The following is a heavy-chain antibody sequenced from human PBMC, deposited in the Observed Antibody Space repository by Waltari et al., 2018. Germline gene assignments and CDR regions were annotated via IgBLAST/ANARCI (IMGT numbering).Heavy chain of an antibody. D-gene: IGHD6-13*01. Sequence: EVQLLESGGGLIQSGGSLRLSCVGSGFTFTGCAMSWVRQVPGKGLEWVSASGSDGRTYYADSVKGRFTISRDDSKNTLYLQMNSLRAEDTALYYCAKEVWQQLVKMVGWFDPWGQGTLVTVSS. CDR2: SGSDGRT. V-gene: IGHV3-23*01. CDR1: GFTFTGCA. J-gene: IGHJ5*02. CDR3: AKEVWQQLVKMVGWFDP.